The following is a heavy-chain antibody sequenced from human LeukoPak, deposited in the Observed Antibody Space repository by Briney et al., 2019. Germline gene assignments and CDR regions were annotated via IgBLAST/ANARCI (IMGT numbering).Heavy chain of an antibody. Sequence: GGSLRLSCVASGFSFSNSGMHWVRQAPAKGLEWVAITSYDGSSQFYADSVKGRFTISRDNSKNTLYLQMNSLRAEDTAVYYCARASEGDYYYYYMDVWGKGTTVTVSS. CDR1: GFSFSNSG. J-gene: IGHJ6*03. V-gene: IGHV3-30-3*01. CDR3: ARASEGDYYYYYMDV. D-gene: IGHD3-16*01. CDR2: TSYDGSSQ.